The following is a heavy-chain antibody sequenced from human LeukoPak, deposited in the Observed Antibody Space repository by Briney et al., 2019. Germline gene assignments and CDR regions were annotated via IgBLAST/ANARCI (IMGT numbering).Heavy chain of an antibody. CDR2: ISGSGGST. D-gene: IGHD3-10*01. CDR1: GFTFSSYA. J-gene: IGHJ4*02. V-gene: IGHV3-23*01. CDR3: AKRASGSGTSLYYFDY. Sequence: GGSLRLFCAASGFTFSSYAMSWVRQAPGKGLEWVSAISGSGGSTYYADSVKGRFTISRDNSKNTLYLQMNSLRAEDTAVYYCAKRASGSGTSLYYFDYWGQGTLVTVSS.